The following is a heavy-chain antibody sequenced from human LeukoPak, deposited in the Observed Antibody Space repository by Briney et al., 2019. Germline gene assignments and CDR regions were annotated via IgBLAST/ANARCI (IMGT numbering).Heavy chain of an antibody. CDR2: ISGGGGST. J-gene: IGHJ4*02. V-gene: IGHV3-23*01. D-gene: IGHD5-18*01. Sequence: QPGGSLRLSCAASGFTFNSHAMSWVRPAPGKGLEWVSAISGGGGSTYYADSVKGRFTISKVNSKNTLYLQMDSLRDEDTAVCYCAKERCGYSYLNHLPDYWGQGTLVTVSS. CDR1: GFTFNSHA. CDR3: AKERCGYSYLNHLPDY.